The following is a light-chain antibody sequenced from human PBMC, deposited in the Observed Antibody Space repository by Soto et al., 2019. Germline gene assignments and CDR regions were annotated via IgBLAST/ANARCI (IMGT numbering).Light chain of an antibody. CDR3: QQRNSWPRT. CDR1: QSLLHITGETF. Sequence: DVVMTQTPLSLSVAPGQPASISCKSSQSLLHITGETFLFWYLQKPGQSPQLLIYEVSTRVSGVPDRFSGSGSGTDFTLTISSLEPEDFAVYYCQQRNSWPRTFGGGTKVDIK. V-gene: IGKV2D-29*02. CDR2: EVS. J-gene: IGKJ4*01.